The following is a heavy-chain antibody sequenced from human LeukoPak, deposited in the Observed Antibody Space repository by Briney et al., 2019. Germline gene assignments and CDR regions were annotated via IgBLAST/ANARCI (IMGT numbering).Heavy chain of an antibody. CDR2: IYYSGST. Sequence: SETLSLTCTVSGGSISSYYWSWIRQTPGKGLEWIGYIYYSGSTNYNPSLKSRVTISVDTSKNQFSLKLSSVTAADTAVYYCAREYCGSISCPFDYWGRGPLVTVSS. V-gene: IGHV4-59*01. J-gene: IGHJ4*02. CDR3: AREYCGSISCPFDY. CDR1: GGSISSYY. D-gene: IGHD2-2*01.